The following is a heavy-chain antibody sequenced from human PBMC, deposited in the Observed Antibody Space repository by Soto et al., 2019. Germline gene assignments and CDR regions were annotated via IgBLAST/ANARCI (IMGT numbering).Heavy chain of an antibody. CDR1: GFTFSSYG. Sequence: LRLSCAASGFTFSSYGMHWVRQAPGKGLEWVAVIWYDGSNKYYADSVKGRFTISRDNSKNTLYLQMNSLRAEDTAVYYCARDGFGGYSSGLDYWGQGTLVTVSS. D-gene: IGHD6-19*01. CDR2: IWYDGSNK. J-gene: IGHJ4*02. CDR3: ARDGFGGYSSGLDY. V-gene: IGHV3-33*01.